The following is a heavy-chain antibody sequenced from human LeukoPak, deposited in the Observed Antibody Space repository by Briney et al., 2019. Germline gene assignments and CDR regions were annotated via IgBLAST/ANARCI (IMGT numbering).Heavy chain of an antibody. J-gene: IGHJ5*02. V-gene: IGHV1-18*01. Sequence: ASVKVSCKASGYTFTSYGISWVRQAPGQGLEWMGWISAYNGNTNYAQKFQGRVTMTRDTSISTAYMELSRLRSDDTAVYYCARRLDYGGNYNWFDPWGQGTLVTVSS. CDR3: ARRLDYGGNYNWFDP. CDR1: GYTFTSYG. CDR2: ISAYNGNT. D-gene: IGHD4-23*01.